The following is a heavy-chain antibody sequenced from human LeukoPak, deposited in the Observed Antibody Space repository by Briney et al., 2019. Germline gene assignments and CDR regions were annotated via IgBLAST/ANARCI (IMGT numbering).Heavy chain of an antibody. D-gene: IGHD3-22*01. J-gene: IGHJ3*02. CDR3: ASAIDSSGYYPGDAFDI. Sequence: ASVKVSCKASGGTFSSYAISWVRQAPGQGLEWMGGIIPIFGTANYAQKFQGRVTITTDESTSTAYMELSSLRSEDTAVYYCASAIDSSGYYPGDAFDIWGQGTMVTVSS. CDR2: IIPIFGTA. CDR1: GGTFSSYA. V-gene: IGHV1-69*05.